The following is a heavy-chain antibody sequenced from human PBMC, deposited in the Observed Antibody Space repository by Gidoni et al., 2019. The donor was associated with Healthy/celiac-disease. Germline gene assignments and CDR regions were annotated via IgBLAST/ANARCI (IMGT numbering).Heavy chain of an antibody. D-gene: IGHD1-26*01. J-gene: IGHJ4*02. CDR1: GFSLSTSGVG. V-gene: IGHV2-5*02. CDR3: AHSKVWELLTYFDY. Sequence: QITLKEYGPTLVKPTQTLTLTCTFSGFSLSTSGVGVGWLRQPPGKALEWLALIYWDDDKRYSPSLKSRLTITKDTSKNQVVLTMTNMDPVDTAPYYCAHSKVWELLTYFDYWGQGTLVTVSS. CDR2: IYWDDDK.